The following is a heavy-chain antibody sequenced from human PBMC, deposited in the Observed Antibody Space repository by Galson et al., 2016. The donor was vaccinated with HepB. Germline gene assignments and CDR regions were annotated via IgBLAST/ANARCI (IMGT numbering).Heavy chain of an antibody. CDR3: AKDHTGSTVGWSDGMDV. V-gene: IGHV3-23*01. CDR1: GFSFSTYY. D-gene: IGHD1-7*01. CDR2: ITGTGGGT. J-gene: IGHJ6*02. Sequence: SLRLSCAASGFSFSTYYMTWVRQAPGKGLEWISGITGTGGGTYYADSVKGRFTISRDTSKNTLFLQLSSLRVEDTAVYYCAKDHTGSTVGWSDGMDVWGQGTRVTVSS.